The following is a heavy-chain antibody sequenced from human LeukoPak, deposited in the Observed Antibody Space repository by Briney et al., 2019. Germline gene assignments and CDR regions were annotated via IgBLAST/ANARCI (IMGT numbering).Heavy chain of an antibody. Sequence: GGSLRLSCAASGFTFSSYGMHWVRQAPGKGLEWVSYISSSGSTIYYADSVKGRFTISRDNAKNSLYLQMNSLRAEDTAVYYCARDRVGAIDYWGQGTLVTVSS. J-gene: IGHJ4*02. CDR2: ISSSGSTI. CDR3: ARDRVGAIDY. CDR1: GFTFSSYG. V-gene: IGHV3-48*04. D-gene: IGHD1-26*01.